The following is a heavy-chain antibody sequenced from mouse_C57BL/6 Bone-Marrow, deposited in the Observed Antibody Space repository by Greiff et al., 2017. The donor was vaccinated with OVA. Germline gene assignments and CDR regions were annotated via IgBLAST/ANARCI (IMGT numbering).Heavy chain of an antibody. D-gene: IGHD1-1*01. Sequence: EVQLQESGGDLVKPGGSLKLSCAASGFTFSSYGMSWVRQTPDKRLEWVATISSGGSYTYYPDSVKGRFTISRDNAKNTLYLQMSSLKSEDTAMYYCARQDYGSPWYFDVWGTGTTVTVSS. J-gene: IGHJ1*03. CDR2: ISSGGSYT. CDR3: ARQDYGSPWYFDV. CDR1: GFTFSSYG. V-gene: IGHV5-6*01.